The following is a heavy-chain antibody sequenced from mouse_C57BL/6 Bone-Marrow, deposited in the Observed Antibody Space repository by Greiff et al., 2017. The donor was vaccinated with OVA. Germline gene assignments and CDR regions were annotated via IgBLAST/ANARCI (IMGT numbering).Heavy chain of an antibody. D-gene: IGHD1-1*01. CDR2: INPSSGYT. CDR3: ARSGYYGSYAMDY. J-gene: IGHJ4*01. V-gene: IGHV1-4*01. Sequence: QVHVKQSGAELARPGASVKMSCKASGYTFTSYTMHWVKQRPGQGLEWIGYINPSSGYTKYNQKFKDKATLTADKSSSTAYMQLSSLTSEDSAVYYCARSGYYGSYAMDYWGQGTSVTVSS. CDR1: GYTFTSYT.